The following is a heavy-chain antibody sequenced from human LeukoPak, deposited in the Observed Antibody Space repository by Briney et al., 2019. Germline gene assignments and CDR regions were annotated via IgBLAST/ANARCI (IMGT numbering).Heavy chain of an antibody. CDR3: ASTPTYYYDSSGYKYYYYGMDV. V-gene: IGHV1-3*01. Sequence: ASVKVSCKASGYTFTSYAMHWARQAPGQRLEWMGWINAGNGNTKYSQKFQGRVTITRDTSTSTAYMELSSLRSEDTAVYYCASTPTYYYDSSGYKYYYYGMDVWGQGTTVTVSS. CDR1: GYTFTSYA. CDR2: INAGNGNT. D-gene: IGHD3-22*01. J-gene: IGHJ6*02.